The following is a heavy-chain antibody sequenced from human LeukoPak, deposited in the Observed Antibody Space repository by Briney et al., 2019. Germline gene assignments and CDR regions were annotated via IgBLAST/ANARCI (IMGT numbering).Heavy chain of an antibody. D-gene: IGHD2-2*01. J-gene: IGHJ4*02. CDR1: GGSISSYY. CDR3: ARLWPAASSSRFDY. CDR2: IYYSGST. V-gene: IGHV4-59*01. Sequence: SETLSLTCTVSGGSISSYYWSWIRQPPGKGLEWIGYIYYSGSTNYNPSLKSRVTISVDTSKNQFSLKLSSVTAADTAVYYCARLWPAASSSRFDYWGQGTLVTVSS.